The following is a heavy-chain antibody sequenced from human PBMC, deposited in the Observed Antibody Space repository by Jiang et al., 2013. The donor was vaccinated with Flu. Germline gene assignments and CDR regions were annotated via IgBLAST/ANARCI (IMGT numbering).Heavy chain of an antibody. CDR3: ARHAYSGWFSWYFDL. CDR2: IYYSGST. Sequence: GLVKPSETLSLTCTVSGGVHPVVTTGAGSGSPQEGTEWIGYIYYSGSTNXNPSLKSRVTISVDTSKNQFSLKLSSVTAADTAVYYCARHAYSGWFSWYFDLWGRGTLVTVSS. CDR1: GGVHPVVTT. D-gene: IGHD6-19*01. V-gene: IGHV4-59*08. J-gene: IGHJ2*01.